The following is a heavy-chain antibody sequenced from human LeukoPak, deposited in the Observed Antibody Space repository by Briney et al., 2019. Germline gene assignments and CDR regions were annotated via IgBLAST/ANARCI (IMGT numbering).Heavy chain of an antibody. CDR2: ISSSSSYI. D-gene: IGHD3-22*01. Sequence: GGSLRLSCAASGFTFSSYSMNWARQAPGKGLEWVSSISSSSSYIYYADSVKGRFTISRDNAKNSLYLQMNSLRAEDTAVYYCARDPGYYDSSGYREKGDYWGQGTLVTVSS. J-gene: IGHJ4*02. V-gene: IGHV3-21*01. CDR3: ARDPGYYDSSGYREKGDY. CDR1: GFTFSSYS.